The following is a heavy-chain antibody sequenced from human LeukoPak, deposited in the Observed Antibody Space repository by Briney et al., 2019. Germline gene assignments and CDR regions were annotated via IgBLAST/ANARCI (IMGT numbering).Heavy chain of an antibody. Sequence: KSGGSLRLSCAASGFTFTNAWMNWVRQAPGKGLEWVGRIKSKADGETIDYAAPVKGRFTFSRDDSKNMLYLQMNSLKGEDTVVYYCSTLTSRGLSDSWGQGTLVTVSS. V-gene: IGHV3-15*07. CDR3: STLTSRGLSDS. CDR2: IKSKADGETI. D-gene: IGHD1-20*01. J-gene: IGHJ4*02. CDR1: GFTFTNAW.